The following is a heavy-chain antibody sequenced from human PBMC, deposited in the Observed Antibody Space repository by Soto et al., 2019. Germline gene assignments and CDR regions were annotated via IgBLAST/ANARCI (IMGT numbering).Heavy chain of an antibody. CDR2: IIPIFGTA. D-gene: IGHD3-3*01. J-gene: IGHJ6*02. CDR3: ARDQAILARENYYYYGMDV. Sequence: ASVKVSCKASGGTFSSYAISWVRQAPGQGLEWMGGIIPIFGTANYAQKFQGRVTITTDKSTSTAYMELRSLRSDDTAVYYCARDQAILARENYYYYGMDVWGQGTTVTVSS. CDR1: GGTFSSYA. V-gene: IGHV1-69*05.